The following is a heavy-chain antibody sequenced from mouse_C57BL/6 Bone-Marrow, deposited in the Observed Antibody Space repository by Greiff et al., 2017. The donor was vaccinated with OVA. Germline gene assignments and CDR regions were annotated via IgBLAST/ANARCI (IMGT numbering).Heavy chain of an antibody. V-gene: IGHV7-1*01. CDR3: ARDYGRAMDY. CDR1: GFTFSDFY. D-gene: IGHD1-1*01. Sequence: EVKLMESGGGLVQSGRSLRLSCATSGFTFSDFYMEWVRQAPGKGLEWIAASRNKANDYTTEYSASVKGRFIVSRDTSQSILYLQMNALRAEDTAIYYCARDYGRAMDYWGQGTSVTVSS. CDR2: SRNKANDYTT. J-gene: IGHJ4*01.